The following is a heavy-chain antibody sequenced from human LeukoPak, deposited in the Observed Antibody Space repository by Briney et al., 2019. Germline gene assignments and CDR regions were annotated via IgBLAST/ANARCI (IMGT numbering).Heavy chain of an antibody. V-gene: IGHV4-59*01. CDR3: ARVDRLDGFDI. D-gene: IGHD3-9*01. J-gene: IGHJ3*02. CDR2: IYYSGST. CDR1: GGSISNYC. Sequence: PSETLSLTCTVSGGSISNYCWSWIRQPPGKGLEWIGYIYYSGSTSDNPSLKSRVTISVDTSKNQFSLKLSSVTAADTAVYYCARVDRLDGFDIWGQGTMVTVSS.